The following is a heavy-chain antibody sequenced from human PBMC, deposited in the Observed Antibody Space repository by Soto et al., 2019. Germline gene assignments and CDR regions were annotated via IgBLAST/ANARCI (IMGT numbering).Heavy chain of an antibody. D-gene: IGHD2-2*01. Sequence: ASVKVSCKASGYTFTSYAMHWVRQAPGQRLEWMGWINAGNGNTKYSQKFQGRVTITRDTSASTAYMELSSLRSEDTAVYYCARFCSSTSCPLGAFDIWGQGTMVTVSS. V-gene: IGHV1-3*01. CDR1: GYTFTSYA. CDR2: INAGNGNT. J-gene: IGHJ3*02. CDR3: ARFCSSTSCPLGAFDI.